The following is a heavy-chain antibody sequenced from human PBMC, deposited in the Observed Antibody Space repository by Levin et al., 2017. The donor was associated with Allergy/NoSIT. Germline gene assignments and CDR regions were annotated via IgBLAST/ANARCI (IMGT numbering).Heavy chain of an antibody. Sequence: GGSLRLSCAASGFTLRSHGMHWVRQAPGKGLEWLSVITYGGGSKYYSDSAKGRFTVSRDDSKNTLLLQMTSLTTADTGVYFCARGQGSGFYRTADHWGQGTLVTVSA. CDR1: GFTLRSHG. CDR2: ITYGGGSK. V-gene: IGHV3-30-3*01. CDR3: ARGQGSGFYRTADH. D-gene: IGHD6-19*01. J-gene: IGHJ4*02.